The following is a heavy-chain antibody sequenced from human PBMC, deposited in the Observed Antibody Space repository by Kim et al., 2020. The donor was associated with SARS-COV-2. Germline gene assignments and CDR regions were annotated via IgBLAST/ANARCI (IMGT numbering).Heavy chain of an antibody. CDR3: AKWATVMVTAAEIDY. CDR2: ISASGHSI. V-gene: IGHV3-23*01. Sequence: GGSLRLSCAASGFTFSSYAMTWVRQAPGKGLEWVSGISASGHSIYYADSVKGRFTISRDNFKNTLYLQMNSLRADDTAVYYCAKWATVMVTAAEIDYWGQGPLVTVSS. D-gene: IGHD5-18*01. CDR1: GFTFSSYA. J-gene: IGHJ4*02.